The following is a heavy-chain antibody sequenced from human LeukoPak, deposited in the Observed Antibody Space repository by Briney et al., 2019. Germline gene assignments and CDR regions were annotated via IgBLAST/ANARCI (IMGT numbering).Heavy chain of an antibody. CDR1: GLSFGVYA. D-gene: IGHD3-10*01. Sequence: GGSLRLSCQASGLSFGVYAMSWFRQAPGKGLEWVGFIRRKGHGGTTEHAASVKGRFTISIDESSTMAYVQMNSLKTEDTGVYYCSRADGSGSYYNADAFDIWGQGTMVTVSS. J-gene: IGHJ3*02. CDR2: IRRKGHGGTT. V-gene: IGHV3-49*03. CDR3: SRADGSGSYYNADAFDI.